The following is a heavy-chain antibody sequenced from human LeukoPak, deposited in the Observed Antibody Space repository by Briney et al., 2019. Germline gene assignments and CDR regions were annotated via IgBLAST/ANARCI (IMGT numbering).Heavy chain of an antibody. Sequence: PGGSLRLSCAASGFTFSSYAMSWVRQAPGKGLEYVSAISSNGGSTYYANSVKGRFTISRDNSKNTLYLQMNSLRAEDTAVYYCARRAGAYSHPYDCWGQGTLVTVSS. CDR1: GFTFSSYA. D-gene: IGHD4/OR15-4a*01. V-gene: IGHV3-64*01. CDR2: ISSNGGST. CDR3: ARRAGAYSHPYDC. J-gene: IGHJ4*02.